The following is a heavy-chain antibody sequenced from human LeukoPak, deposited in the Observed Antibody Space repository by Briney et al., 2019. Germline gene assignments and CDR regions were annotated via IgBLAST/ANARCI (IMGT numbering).Heavy chain of an antibody. CDR3: ARGGPAAGRFDY. V-gene: IGHV3-30*14. J-gene: IGHJ4*02. D-gene: IGHD6-13*01. CDR2: ISYDGSNE. Sequence: GGSLRLSCAASGFTFSSYWMSWVRQAPGKGLEWVAIISYDGSNEYYADSVKGRFTISRDDSKNTLYLQMNSLRAEDTAVYYCARGGPAAGRFDYWGQGTLVTVSS. CDR1: GFTFSSYW.